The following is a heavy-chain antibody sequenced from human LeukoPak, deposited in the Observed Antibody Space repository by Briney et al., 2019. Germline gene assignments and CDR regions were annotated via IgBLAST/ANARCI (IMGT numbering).Heavy chain of an antibody. CDR2: IYPGDSHT. D-gene: IGHD4-11*01. Sequence: GESLKISYKGSGYSFTSYWIGWVRQMPGKGLEWMGIIYPGDSHTRYSPSFQGQVTLSADKSISTAYLQWSSLKASDTAMYYCARQLTTLRGFDIWGQGTMATASS. J-gene: IGHJ3*02. CDR1: GYSFTSYW. CDR3: ARQLTTLRGFDI. V-gene: IGHV5-51*01.